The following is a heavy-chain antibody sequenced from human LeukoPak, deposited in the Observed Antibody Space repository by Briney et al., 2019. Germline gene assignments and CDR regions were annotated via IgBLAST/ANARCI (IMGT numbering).Heavy chain of an antibody. D-gene: IGHD2-2*01. CDR1: GGTFSSYA. Sequence: SVTVSCKASGGTFSSYAISWVRQAPGQGLEWMGGIIPIFGTANYAQKFQGRATITADESTSTAYMELSSLRSEDTAVYYCAEAHCSSTSCYWFDPWGQGTLVTVSS. J-gene: IGHJ5*02. CDR3: AEAHCSSTSCYWFDP. CDR2: IIPIFGTA. V-gene: IGHV1-69*13.